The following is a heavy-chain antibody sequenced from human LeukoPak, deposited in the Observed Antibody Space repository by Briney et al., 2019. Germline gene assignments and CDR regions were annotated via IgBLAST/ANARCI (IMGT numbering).Heavy chain of an antibody. V-gene: IGHV3-11*01. J-gene: IGHJ4*02. D-gene: IGHD5-18*01. CDR1: GFTLSDYY. CDR2: ITSSGSTI. Sequence: PGGSLRLSCAASGFTLSDYYMSWIRQAPGKGLEWISYITSSGSTIYYADSVKGRFTISRGNGKNSLYLQMNSLRAEDTGMYYCAREGHSYGSDYWGQGTLVTVSS. CDR3: AREGHSYGSDY.